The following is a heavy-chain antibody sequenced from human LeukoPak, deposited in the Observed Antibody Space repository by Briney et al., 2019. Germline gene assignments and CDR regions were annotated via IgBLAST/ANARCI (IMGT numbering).Heavy chain of an antibody. Sequence: GGSLRLSCAASGFTFSIYSMNWVRQAPGKGLEWVSSISSTSNYIYYADSVKGRFTVSRDNAKNSLYLQMNSLRAEDTAVYYCATPAAGPRAEYSQHWGQGTLVTVSP. V-gene: IGHV3-21*01. CDR1: GFTFSIYS. J-gene: IGHJ1*01. CDR2: ISSTSNYI. CDR3: ATPAAGPRAEYSQH. D-gene: IGHD6-13*01.